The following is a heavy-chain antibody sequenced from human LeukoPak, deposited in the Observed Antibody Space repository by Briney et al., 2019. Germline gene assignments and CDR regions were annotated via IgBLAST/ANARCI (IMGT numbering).Heavy chain of an antibody. CDR2: ISWNSGSI. Sequence: GRSLRLSCAASGFTFDDYAMRWVRHAPGKGLEWVSGISWNSGSIDYADSVKGRFTISRDNAKTSLYLQMNSLRAEDTALYYCAKDMGGKYGSGSYSAFDIWGQGTMVTVSS. CDR3: AKDMGGKYGSGSYSAFDI. CDR1: GFTFDDYA. D-gene: IGHD3-10*01. V-gene: IGHV3-9*01. J-gene: IGHJ3*02.